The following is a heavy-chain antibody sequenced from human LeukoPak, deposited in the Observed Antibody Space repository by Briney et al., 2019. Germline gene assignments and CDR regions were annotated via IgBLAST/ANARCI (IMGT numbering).Heavy chain of an antibody. Sequence: SGGSLRLSCAASGFTVSSNYMSWVRQAPGKGLEWVSVIYSGGSTYYADSVKGRFTISRDNSKNTLYLQMNGLKTEDTAVYYCTTDRGDYGDYLRLWGQGILVTVSS. CDR2: IYSGGST. CDR3: TTDRGDYGDYLRL. D-gene: IGHD4-17*01. J-gene: IGHJ4*02. V-gene: IGHV3-53*05. CDR1: GFTVSSNY.